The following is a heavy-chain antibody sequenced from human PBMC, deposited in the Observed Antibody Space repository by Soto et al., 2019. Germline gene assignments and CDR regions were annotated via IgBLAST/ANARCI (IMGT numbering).Heavy chain of an antibody. CDR2: ITSSGSPM. V-gene: IGHV3-48*03. CDR3: ARLHCSTTNSSDKHYYGMDV. D-gene: IGHD2-2*01. J-gene: IGHJ6*02. CDR1: GFTFSDYE. Sequence: EVQLVESGGGLVQPGGSLRLSCAASGFTFSDYEMSWVRQAPGKGLEWLSYITSSGSPMYYADSVKGRFTMSRDNVRNSVYLLMNSLRAEDTAVYYCARLHCSTTNSSDKHYYGMDVWGPGTTVTDSS.